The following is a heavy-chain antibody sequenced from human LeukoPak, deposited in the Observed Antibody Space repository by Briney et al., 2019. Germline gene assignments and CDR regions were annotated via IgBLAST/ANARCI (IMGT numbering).Heavy chain of an antibody. Sequence: GRSLRLSCAASGFTFSSYAMHWVRQAPGKGLEWVAVISYDGSNKYYADSVKGRFTISRDNSKNTLYLQMNSLRAEDTAVYYCARERLRPNWFDPWGQGTLVTVSS. J-gene: IGHJ5*02. CDR2: ISYDGSNK. CDR1: GFTFSSYA. D-gene: IGHD4-17*01. CDR3: ARERLRPNWFDP. V-gene: IGHV3-30*04.